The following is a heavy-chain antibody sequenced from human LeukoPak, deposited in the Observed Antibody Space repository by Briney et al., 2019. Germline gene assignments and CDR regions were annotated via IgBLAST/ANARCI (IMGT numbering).Heavy chain of an antibody. CDR1: GFIFSSSW. CDR3: ARDVTALLWFGVFDY. V-gene: IGHV3-7*01. J-gene: IGHJ4*02. D-gene: IGHD3-10*01. Sequence: GGSLRLSCAASGFIFSSSWMTWVRQAPGKGLEWVANINQDGSEKYSADSVKGRFTISRDNAKNALYLQVNSLRAEDTAVYYCARDVTALLWFGVFDYWGQGTLVTVSS. CDR2: INQDGSEK.